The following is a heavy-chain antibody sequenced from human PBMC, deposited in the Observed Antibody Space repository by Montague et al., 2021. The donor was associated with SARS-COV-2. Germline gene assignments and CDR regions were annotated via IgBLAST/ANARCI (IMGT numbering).Heavy chain of an antibody. J-gene: IGHJ4*02. D-gene: IGHD6-13*01. CDR1: GGSISSYY. CDR2: IYYSGST. CDR3: ARVLTIAAPLFDY. V-gene: IGHV4-59*08. Sequence: SETLSLTCTVSGGSISSYYWSWIRQPPGKGLEWIGYIYYSGSTNYNPSLKSRVTISVDTSKNQFSLKLSSVTAADTAVYYCARVLTIAAPLFDYWGQGILVTVSS.